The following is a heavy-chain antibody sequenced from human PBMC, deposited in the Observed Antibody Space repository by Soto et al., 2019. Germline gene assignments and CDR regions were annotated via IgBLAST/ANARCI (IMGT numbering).Heavy chain of an antibody. D-gene: IGHD1-1*01. J-gene: IGHJ6*02. CDR3: ARDLELERHPPYYGMDV. CDR1: GFTFSSYG. Sequence: QVQLVESGGGVVQPGRSLSLSCAGPGFTFSSYGLHWVRQAPGKGLEWGAVIWYDGSNKYYADSVKGRFTISRDNSKNTLYLQMNSLRAEDTAVYYCARDLELERHPPYYGMDVWGQGTTVTVSS. V-gene: IGHV3-33*01. CDR2: IWYDGSNK.